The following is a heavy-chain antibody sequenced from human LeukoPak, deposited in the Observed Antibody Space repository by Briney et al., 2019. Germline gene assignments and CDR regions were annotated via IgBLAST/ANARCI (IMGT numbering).Heavy chain of an antibody. Sequence: SETLSLTCAVSGGSISSGGYSWSWIRQPPGKGLEWIGYIYHSGSTYYNPSLKSRVTISVDRSKNQFSLKLSSVTAADTAVYYCARAAGATMVRGARYYFDYWGQGTLVTVSS. D-gene: IGHD3-10*01. CDR2: IYHSGST. J-gene: IGHJ4*02. CDR3: ARAAGATMVRGARYYFDY. V-gene: IGHV4-30-2*01. CDR1: GGSISSGGYS.